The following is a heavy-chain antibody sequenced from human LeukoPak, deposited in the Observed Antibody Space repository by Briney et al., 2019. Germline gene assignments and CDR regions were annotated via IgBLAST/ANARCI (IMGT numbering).Heavy chain of an antibody. Sequence: GGSLRFSCAASGFTFTNAWMSWVRQAPGKVLEWIGRSKSQTDGGTTDYAAPVKGRFTISRDDSKNTVYLQMNSLRTDDTAVYYCTTLSYVGGYWDQGTLVTVSS. V-gene: IGHV3-15*01. J-gene: IGHJ4*02. D-gene: IGHD3-10*02. CDR3: TTLSYVGGY. CDR2: SKSQTDGGTT. CDR1: GFTFTNAW.